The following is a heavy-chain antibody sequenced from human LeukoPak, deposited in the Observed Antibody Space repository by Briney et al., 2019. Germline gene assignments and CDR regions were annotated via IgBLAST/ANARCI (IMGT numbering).Heavy chain of an antibody. D-gene: IGHD6-13*01. CDR2: INPNSGGT. CDR3: ARAISSSWSYYFDY. CDR1: GYTFTGYY. Sequence: GASVKVSCKASGYTFTGYYMHWVRQAPGQGLEWMGWINPNSGGTNYAQKLQGRVTMTTDTSTSTAYMELRSLRSDDTAVYYCARAISSSWSYYFDYWGQGTLVTVSS. J-gene: IGHJ4*02. V-gene: IGHV1-2*02.